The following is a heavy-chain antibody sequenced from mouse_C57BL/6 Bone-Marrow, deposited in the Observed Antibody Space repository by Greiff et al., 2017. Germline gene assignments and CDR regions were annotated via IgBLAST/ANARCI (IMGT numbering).Heavy chain of an antibody. CDR3: TPYVSSYGYFDY. J-gene: IGHJ2*01. CDR1: GFNIKDDY. V-gene: IGHV14-4*01. D-gene: IGHD1-1*01. Sequence: VQLKQSGAELVRPGASVKLSCTASGFNIKDDYMHWVKQRPEQGLEWIGWIDPENGDTEYASKFQGKATITADTSSNTAYLQLSSLTSEDTAVYYCTPYVSSYGYFDYWGQGTTLTVSS. CDR2: IDPENGDT.